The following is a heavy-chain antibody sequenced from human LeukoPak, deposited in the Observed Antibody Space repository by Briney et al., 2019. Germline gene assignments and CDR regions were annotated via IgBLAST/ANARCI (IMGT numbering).Heavy chain of an antibody. J-gene: IGHJ5*02. CDR3: ARGFRWVQLYSTYNWFDP. CDR2: INPSGST. D-gene: IGHD6-13*01. V-gene: IGHV4-34*01. Sequence: SETLSLTCAVYGGSFSGYYWSWIRQPPGKGLEWIGEINPSGSTNYNPSLKSRVTISVDASKNQFSLKLSSVTAADTAVYYCARGFRWVQLYSTYNWFDPWGRGTLITVSS. CDR1: GGSFSGYY.